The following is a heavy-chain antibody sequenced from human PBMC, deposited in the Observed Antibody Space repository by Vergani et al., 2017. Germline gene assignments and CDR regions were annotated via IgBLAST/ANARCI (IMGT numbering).Heavy chain of an antibody. CDR3: ARGGYYISGSYYNDY. J-gene: IGHJ4*02. CDR2: INPDGSRT. V-gene: IGHV3-74*01. Sequence: EVQLVESGGGLVQPGGSLTLSCAASGFTFNRYWMHWVRQAPGKGLVWVSRINPDGSRTTYADSVKGRFTITRDNAKNTLYLQVSSLRAEDTAVYYCARGGYYISGSYYNDYGGQGTLVTVSS. CDR1: GFTFNRYW. D-gene: IGHD3-10*01.